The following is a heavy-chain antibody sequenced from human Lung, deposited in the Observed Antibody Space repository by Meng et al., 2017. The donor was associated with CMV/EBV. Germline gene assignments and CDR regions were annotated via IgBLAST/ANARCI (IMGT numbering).Heavy chain of an antibody. D-gene: IGHD5-12*01. CDR1: GITFEDYG. Sequence: GESXKISCAVSGITFEDYGMSWVRQAPGKGLEWVSGIEWNGGRTGYADSVKGRFTISRDDAKNSVYLQMNRLRAEDTALYYCVRGGYSSPHANAYCMDVFGQGXTVTVSS. V-gene: IGHV3-20*04. CDR3: VRGGYSSPHANAYCMDV. J-gene: IGHJ6*02. CDR2: IEWNGGRT.